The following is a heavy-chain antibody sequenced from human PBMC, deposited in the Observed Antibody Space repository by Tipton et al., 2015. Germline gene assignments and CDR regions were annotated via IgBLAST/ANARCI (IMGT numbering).Heavy chain of an antibody. CDR3: ATRGQAPAD. Sequence: SLRLSCAASGFTFSSYGLHWVRQAPGKGLEWVANINENGNEKNYVDSVKGRFTISRDNAKNSLYLQLNSLTVEDTAVYYCATRGQAPADWGRGTLVTVSS. CDR1: GFTFSSYG. D-gene: IGHD3-10*01. CDR2: INENGNEK. V-gene: IGHV3-7*01. J-gene: IGHJ4*02.